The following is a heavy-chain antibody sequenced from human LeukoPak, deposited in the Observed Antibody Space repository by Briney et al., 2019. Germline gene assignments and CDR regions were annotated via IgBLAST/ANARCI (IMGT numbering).Heavy chain of an antibody. Sequence: ASVKVSCKASGYTFTSYDINWVRQATGQGLEWMGWMNPNSGNTGYAQKFQGRVTITADESTSTAYMELSSLRSEDTAVYYCARSKVVTAIFDAFDIWGQGTMVTVSS. D-gene: IGHD2-21*02. V-gene: IGHV1-8*01. CDR1: GYTFTSYD. CDR2: MNPNSGNT. J-gene: IGHJ3*02. CDR3: ARSKVVTAIFDAFDI.